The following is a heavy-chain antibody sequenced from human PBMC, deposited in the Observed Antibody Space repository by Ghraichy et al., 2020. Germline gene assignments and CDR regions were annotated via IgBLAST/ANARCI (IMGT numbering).Heavy chain of an antibody. J-gene: IGHJ3*02. V-gene: IGHV4-39*01. CDR3: ARQSRATYYYGSGSYYNPLDAFDI. D-gene: IGHD3-10*01. CDR2: IYYSGST. Sequence: SETLSLTCTVSGGSISSSSYYWGWIRQPPGKGLEWIGSIYYSGSTYYNPSLKSRVTISVDTSKNQFSLKLSSVTAADTAVYYRARQSRATYYYGSGSYYNPLDAFDIWGQGTMVTVSS. CDR1: GGSISSSSYY.